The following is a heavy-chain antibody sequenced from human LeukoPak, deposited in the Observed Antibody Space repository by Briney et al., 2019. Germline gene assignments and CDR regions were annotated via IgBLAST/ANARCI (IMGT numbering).Heavy chain of an antibody. CDR2: IIPIFGTA. V-gene: IGHV1-69*05. D-gene: IGHD1-26*01. CDR1: GGTFSSYA. Sequence: ASVKVSCKASGGTFSSYAISWVRQAPGQGLEWMGGIIPIFGTANYAQKFQGRVTTTTDESTSTAYMELSSLRSEDTAVYYCATWSGSYYGYRGQGTLVTVSS. J-gene: IGHJ4*02. CDR3: ATWSGSYYGY.